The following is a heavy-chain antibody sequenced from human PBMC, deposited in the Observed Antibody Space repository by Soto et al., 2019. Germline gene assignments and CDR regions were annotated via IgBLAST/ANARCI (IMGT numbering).Heavy chain of an antibody. Sequence: EVQLLESGGGLVQPGGSLRLSCAASGFTFSTYAMSWVRQAPGKGLEWVSAVSGGGTTYYADSVKGRFTISRDNSKNTVYLQMNSVRAGDTAVYYCAKGRSTPGDSSGYPFFDYWGQGTLVTVSS. V-gene: IGHV3-23*01. CDR1: GFTFSTYA. CDR3: AKGRSTPGDSSGYPFFDY. J-gene: IGHJ4*02. D-gene: IGHD3-22*01. CDR2: VSGGGTT.